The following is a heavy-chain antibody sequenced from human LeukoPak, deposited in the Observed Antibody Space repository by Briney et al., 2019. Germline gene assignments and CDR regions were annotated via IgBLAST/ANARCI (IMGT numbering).Heavy chain of an antibody. D-gene: IGHD6-19*01. J-gene: IGHJ3*02. CDR3: AGYSSGWNGGADAFDI. Sequence: SETLSLTCTVSGGSISSYYWSWIRQPPGKGLEWIGYIYYSGSTNYNPSLKSRVTISVDTSKNQFSLKLSSVTAADTAVYYCAGYSSGWNGGADAFDIWGQGTMVTVSS. CDR1: GGSISSYY. V-gene: IGHV4-59*08. CDR2: IYYSGST.